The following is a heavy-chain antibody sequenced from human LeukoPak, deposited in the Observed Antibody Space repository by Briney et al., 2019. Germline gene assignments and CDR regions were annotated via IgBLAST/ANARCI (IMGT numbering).Heavy chain of an antibody. J-gene: IGHJ6*03. D-gene: IGHD4-23*01. Sequence: ASVKVSCKASGYTFTGYYMHWVRQAPGQGLEWMGWINPNSGGTNYAQKFQGRVTMTRDTSISTAYMELSRLRSDDTAVYYCARDSSVVRSTLRYYYYYYMDVWGKGTTVTVSS. V-gene: IGHV1-2*02. CDR2: INPNSGGT. CDR1: GYTFTGYY. CDR3: ARDSSVVRSTLRYYYYYYMDV.